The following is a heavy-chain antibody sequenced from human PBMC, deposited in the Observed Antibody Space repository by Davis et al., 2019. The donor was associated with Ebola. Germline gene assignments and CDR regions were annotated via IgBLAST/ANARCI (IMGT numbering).Heavy chain of an antibody. J-gene: IGHJ6*01. CDR2: ISSNGGST. CDR3: TLLQEHL. V-gene: IGHV3-64D*08. Sequence: PGGSLRLSCAASGFTFDDYAMHWVRQAPGKGLEYVSAISSNGGSTYYADSVKGRFTISRDNSKNTLYLQMSSLHQGPIGLPPGTLLQEHLWG. CDR1: GFTFDDYA.